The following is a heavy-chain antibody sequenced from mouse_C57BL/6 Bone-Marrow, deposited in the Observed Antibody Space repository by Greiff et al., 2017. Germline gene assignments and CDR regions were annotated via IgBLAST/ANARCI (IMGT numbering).Heavy chain of an antibody. D-gene: IGHD2-3*01. CDR3: ARVDDGYGYFDY. J-gene: IGHJ2*01. CDR2: IYPGSGST. V-gene: IGHV1-55*01. CDR1: GYTFTSYW. Sequence: VQLQQPGAELVKPGASVKMSCKASGYTFTSYWITWVKQRPGQGLEWIGDIYPGSGSTNYNEKFKSKATLTVDTSSSTAYMQLSSLTSADSAVYYCARVDDGYGYFDYWGQGTTLTVSS.